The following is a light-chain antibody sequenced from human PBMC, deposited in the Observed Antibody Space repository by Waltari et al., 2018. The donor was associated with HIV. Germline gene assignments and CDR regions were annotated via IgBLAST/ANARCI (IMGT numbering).Light chain of an antibody. J-gene: IGLJ1*01. CDR3: HVWDRSSDHHV. CDR1: NIGSKR. Sequence: SYVLTQPPSVSVAPGQTARITCGGNNIGSKRVHWYQQKAGQAPVLVVCNASDRPSGIPEGCSGSNSGNTATLTISRVEAGDEADYYCHVWDRSSDHHVFGTGTKVTVL. V-gene: IGLV3-21*02. CDR2: NAS.